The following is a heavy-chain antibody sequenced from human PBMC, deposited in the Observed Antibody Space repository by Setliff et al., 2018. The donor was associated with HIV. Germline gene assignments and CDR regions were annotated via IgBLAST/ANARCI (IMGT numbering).Heavy chain of an antibody. CDR3: VRGSGYYYFDN. CDR2: MNTDGSST. V-gene: IGHV3-74*01. D-gene: IGHD3-22*01. Sequence: PGGSLRLSCAASGLTFSTSWMHWVRQAPGKGLVWVFGMNTDGSSTRYADSVKGRFTISRDNAKNMLYLQMNSLSADDTAVYYCVRGSGYYYFDNWGQGALVTVSS. J-gene: IGHJ4*02. CDR1: GLTFSTSW.